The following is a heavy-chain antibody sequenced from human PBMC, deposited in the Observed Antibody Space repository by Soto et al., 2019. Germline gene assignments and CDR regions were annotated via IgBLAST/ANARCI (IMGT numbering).Heavy chain of an antibody. J-gene: IGHJ6*02. CDR1: GGSFFSYY. CDR2: SYANGNA. CDR3: ARGVRDGYYGMDV. D-gene: IGHD3-16*02. Sequence: QAQLQESGPGLVKPSETLSLTCSVSGGSFFSYYWTWIRQPAGKGLEWIGRSYANGNANYNPSLKGRVTMSADTSKNHFSRRLRSVTAADTAVYYCARGVRDGYYGMDVWGPGATVTVSS. V-gene: IGHV4-4*07.